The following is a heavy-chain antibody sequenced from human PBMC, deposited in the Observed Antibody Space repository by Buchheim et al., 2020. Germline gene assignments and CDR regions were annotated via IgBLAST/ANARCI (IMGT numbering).Heavy chain of an antibody. CDR1: GDSVSNGNW. V-gene: IGHV4-4*02. J-gene: IGHJ4*02. D-gene: IGHD5-18*01. CDR3: ARDSGYRSEY. CDR2: IDHSGFT. Sequence: QVQLQESGPGLVKPSGTLSLTCAVSGDSVSNGNWWNWVRQPPGKGLEWIGEIDHSGFTKYNPSLKSRATIELDNPNHQFSPKLTSVTAADTAVYYCARDSGYRSEYGGKGTL.